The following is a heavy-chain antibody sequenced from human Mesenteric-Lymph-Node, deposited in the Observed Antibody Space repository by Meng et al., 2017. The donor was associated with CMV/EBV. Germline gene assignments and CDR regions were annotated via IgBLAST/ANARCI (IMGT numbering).Heavy chain of an antibody. V-gene: IGHV1-18*01. CDR3: ARVLTRTYDDFWSGSRLEVGANDY. J-gene: IGHJ4*02. Sequence: ISWVRQAPGQGLGWMGWISAYDGHTNYAQSLQGRVTMTTDTSTSTAYMELRSLRSDDTAVYYCARVLTRTYDDFWSGSRLEVGANDYWGQGTLVTVSS. CDR2: ISAYDGHT. D-gene: IGHD3-3*01.